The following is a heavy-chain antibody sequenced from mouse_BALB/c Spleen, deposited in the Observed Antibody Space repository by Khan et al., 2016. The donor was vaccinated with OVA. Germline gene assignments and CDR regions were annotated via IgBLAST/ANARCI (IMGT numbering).Heavy chain of an antibody. J-gene: IGHJ2*01. CDR1: GFTFSDYY. Sequence: EVMLVESGGGLVQPGGSLGLSCATSGFTFSDYYMSWVRQPPGKALEWLGFIRNKANGYSTEYSASVKGRFTISRDDSQSILYLQMNTLRAEDSATYYCVRNIRDYGFDFWGQGTTLTVSS. V-gene: IGHV7-3*02. CDR3: VRNIRDYGFDF. CDR2: IRNKANGYST. D-gene: IGHD2-4*01.